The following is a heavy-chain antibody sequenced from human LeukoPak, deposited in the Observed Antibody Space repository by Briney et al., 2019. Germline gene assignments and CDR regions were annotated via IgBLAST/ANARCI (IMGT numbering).Heavy chain of an antibody. J-gene: IGHJ5*02. D-gene: IGHD3-22*01. CDR3: ARDGDSSGYPNWFDP. CDR1: GGTFSSYA. V-gene: IGHV1-69*13. CDR2: IIPIFGTA. Sequence: SVKVSCRASGGTFSSYAISWVRQAPGQGLEWMGGIIPIFGTANYAQKFQGRVTITADESTSTAYMELSSLRSEDTAVYYCARDGDSSGYPNWFDPWGQGTLVTVSS.